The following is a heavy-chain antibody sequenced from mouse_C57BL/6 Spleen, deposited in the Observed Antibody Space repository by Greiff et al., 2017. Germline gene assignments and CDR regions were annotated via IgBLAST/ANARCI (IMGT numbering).Heavy chain of an antibody. CDR1: GYAFSSSW. CDR3: ARSRGEDAMDY. CDR2: IYPGDGDT. Sequence: QVQLQQSGPELVKPGASVKISCKASGYAFSSSWMNWVKQRPGKGLEWIGRIYPGDGDTNYNGKFKGKATLTADKSSSTAYMQLSSLTSEDSAVYFCARSRGEDAMDYWGQGTSVTVSS. J-gene: IGHJ4*01. V-gene: IGHV1-82*01.